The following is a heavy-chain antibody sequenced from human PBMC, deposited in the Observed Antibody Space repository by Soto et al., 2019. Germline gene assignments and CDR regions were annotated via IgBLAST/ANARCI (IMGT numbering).Heavy chain of an antibody. CDR2: IIPIFGTA. J-gene: IGHJ6*02. D-gene: IGHD3-10*02. Sequence: GASVKVSCKASGGTFSSYAISWVRQAPGQGLEWMGGIIPIFGTANYAQKFQGRVTITADKSTSTAYMELSSLRSEDTAVYYCARGDVRGAYYHYGMDVWGPGTTVTVSS. CDR1: GGTFSSYA. V-gene: IGHV1-69*06. CDR3: ARGDVRGAYYHYGMDV.